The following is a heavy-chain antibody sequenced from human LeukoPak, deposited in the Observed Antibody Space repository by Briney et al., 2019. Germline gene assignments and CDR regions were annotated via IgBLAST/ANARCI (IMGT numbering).Heavy chain of an antibody. V-gene: IGHV3-30*02. Sequence: GGSLRLSCEASGFSFSGYGMHWVRQAPGKGLEWVALIRNDGSDKFYADFVKGRFTISRDNSKNTLYLQMNSLRVEDTALYYCAKGEYGSFYMDVWGKGTTVIVS. D-gene: IGHD2/OR15-2a*01. CDR2: IRNDGSDK. CDR1: GFSFSGYG. CDR3: AKGEYGSFYMDV. J-gene: IGHJ6*03.